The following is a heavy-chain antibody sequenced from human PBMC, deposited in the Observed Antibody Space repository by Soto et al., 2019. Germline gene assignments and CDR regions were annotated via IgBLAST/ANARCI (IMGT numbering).Heavy chain of an antibody. V-gene: IGHV2-5*02. J-gene: IGHJ4*02. Sequence: QITLKESGPTLVKPTQTLTLTCTFSGFSLSSTRVAVGWIRQPPGKALEWLALLYWDDDNRYSPFLKSRLTITKDTSKNQVVLTMTNMDPVDTATYYCAHSVVAGLGYYFDYWGQGTLVTVSS. CDR3: AHSVVAGLGYYFDY. CDR1: GFSLSSTRVA. D-gene: IGHD6-19*01. CDR2: LYWDDDN.